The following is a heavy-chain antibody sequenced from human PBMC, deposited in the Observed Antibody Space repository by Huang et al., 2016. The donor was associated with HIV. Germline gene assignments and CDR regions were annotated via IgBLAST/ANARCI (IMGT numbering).Heavy chain of an antibody. CDR3: ARRFSSSSGYFDY. Sequence: VQLVQSGAEVKKPGESLKISCKGSGYSFSSYWIAWVRPMPGKGLEWMVIIFPEDSDTTYGPSFEGQVTISADRSIGTAYLQWSSLKDSDTAMYYCARRFSSSSGYFDYWGQGSLVTVSS. CDR1: GYSFSSYW. CDR2: IFPEDSDT. V-gene: IGHV5-51*01. J-gene: IGHJ4*02. D-gene: IGHD6-6*01.